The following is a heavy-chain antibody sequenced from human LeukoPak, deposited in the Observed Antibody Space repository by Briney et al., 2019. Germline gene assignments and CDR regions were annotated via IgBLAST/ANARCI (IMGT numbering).Heavy chain of an antibody. CDR2: IYSGGGT. CDR1: GFTVSSNY. V-gene: IGHV3-66*04. Sequence: GGSLRLSCAASGFTVSSNYMTWVRQAPGKGLEWVSLIYSGGGTYYADSVKGRFTISRDNSKNTLYLQLNSQRAEDTAVYYCARLSGSYAFDYWGQGTLVTVSS. D-gene: IGHD3-16*01. J-gene: IGHJ4*02. CDR3: ARLSGSYAFDY.